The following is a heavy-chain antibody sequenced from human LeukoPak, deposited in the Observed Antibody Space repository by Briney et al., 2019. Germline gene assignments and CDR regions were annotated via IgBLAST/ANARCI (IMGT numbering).Heavy chain of an antibody. CDR2: IYTSGST. D-gene: IGHD2-21*01. CDR3: ARDRYGGADY. J-gene: IGHJ4*02. V-gene: IGHV4-61*02. CDR1: GGSISSGSYY. Sequence: SQTLSLTCTVSGGSISSGSYYWSWIRQPAGKGLEWIGRIYTSGSTNYNPSLKSRVTISVDTSKNQFSLKLSSVTAADTAVYYCARDRYGGADYWGQGTLATVSS.